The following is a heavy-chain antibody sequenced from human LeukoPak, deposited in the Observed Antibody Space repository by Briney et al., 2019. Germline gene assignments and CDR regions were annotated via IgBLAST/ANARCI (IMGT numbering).Heavy chain of an antibody. CDR2: IYSGGST. CDR3: AKVCGSSCYFPES. V-gene: IGHV3-53*01. D-gene: IGHD2-2*01. J-gene: IGHJ5*02. CDR1: GFTVSSNY. Sequence: PGGSLRLSCAASGFTVSSNYMSWVRQAPGKGLEWVSVIYSGGSTYYADSVKGRFTISRDNSKDTLHLQMNSLTAEDTAMYYCAKVCGSSCYFPESWGQGTLVTVSS.